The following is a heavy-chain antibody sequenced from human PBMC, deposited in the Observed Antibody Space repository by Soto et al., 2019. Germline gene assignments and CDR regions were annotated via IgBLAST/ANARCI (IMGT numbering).Heavy chain of an antibody. D-gene: IGHD2-2*01. CDR1: GDSVSSNSAA. J-gene: IGHJ5*02. CDR2: TYYRSKWYN. V-gene: IGHV6-1*01. Sequence: SPTRSLPCAISGDSVSSNSAAWNWIRQSPSRGLEWLGRTYYRSKWYNDYAVSVKSRITLNPDTSKNQFSLQLNSVTPEDTAVYYCARGASIVVVPAAMYPCFDPCRQGPLVTVSS. CDR3: ARGASIVVVPAAMYPCFDP.